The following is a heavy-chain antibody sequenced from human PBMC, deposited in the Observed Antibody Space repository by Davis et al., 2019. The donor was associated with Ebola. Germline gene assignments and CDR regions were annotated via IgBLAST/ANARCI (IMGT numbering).Heavy chain of an antibody. V-gene: IGHV3-23*01. CDR3: AREGYCSGGSCYYFDY. D-gene: IGHD2-15*01. CDR2: ISGPGAP. CDR1: GFPFSTNYG. J-gene: IGHJ4*02. Sequence: PGGSLRLSCAFSGFPFSTNYGLTWVRQAPGKGLDWVADISGPGAPYYADSVTGRFTISRDNSKNTLYLEMNSLRAEDTAVYYCAREGYCSGGSCYYFDYWGQGTLVTVSS.